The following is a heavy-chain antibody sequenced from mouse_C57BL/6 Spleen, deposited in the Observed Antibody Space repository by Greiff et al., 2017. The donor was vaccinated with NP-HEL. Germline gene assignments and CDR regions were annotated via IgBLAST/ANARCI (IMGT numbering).Heavy chain of an antibody. D-gene: IGHD2-5*01. V-gene: IGHV7-3*01. CDR2: IRNKANGYTT. Sequence: EVKLMESGGGLVQPGGSLSLSCAASGFTFTDYYMSWVRQPPGKALEWLGFIRNKANGYTTEYSASVKGRFTISSDNSQSILYLQMNARRAEDSATYYCARYPLYSNYVGYAMDYWGQGTSVTGSS. CDR1: GFTFTDYY. J-gene: IGHJ4*01. CDR3: ARYPLYSNYVGYAMDY.